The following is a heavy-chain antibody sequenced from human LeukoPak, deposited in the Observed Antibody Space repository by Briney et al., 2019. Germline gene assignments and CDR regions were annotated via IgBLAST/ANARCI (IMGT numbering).Heavy chain of an antibody. D-gene: IGHD3-10*01. Sequence: ASVTVSCKASGYTFTGYYMHWVRQAPGQGLEWMGWINPNSGGTNYAQKLQDRVTNTRDTSISTAYMALSRLRSDDTAVYYCASEWSEANTIVRGVIDYWGQGTLVTVSS. V-gene: IGHV1-2*02. J-gene: IGHJ4*02. CDR3: ASEWSEANTIVRGVIDY. CDR1: GYTFTGYY. CDR2: INPNSGGT.